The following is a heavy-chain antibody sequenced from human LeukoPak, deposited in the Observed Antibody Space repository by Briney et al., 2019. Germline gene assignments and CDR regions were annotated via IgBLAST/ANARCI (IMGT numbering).Heavy chain of an antibody. CDR2: IWYDGSNK. CDR3: ARDADIVALGYFDY. J-gene: IGHJ4*02. V-gene: IGHV3-33*01. CDR1: GFTFSSYG. Sequence: GRSLRLSCAASGFTFSSYGMHWVRQAPGKGLEWVAVIWYDGSNKYYADSVKGRFTISRDNSKNTLYLQMNSLRAEDTAVYYCARDADIVALGYFDYWGQGTLVTVSS. D-gene: IGHD5-12*01.